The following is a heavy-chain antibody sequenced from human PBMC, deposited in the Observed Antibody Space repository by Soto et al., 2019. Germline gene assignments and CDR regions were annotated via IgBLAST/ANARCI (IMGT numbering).Heavy chain of an antibody. CDR3: AREAGAFDY. Sequence: ASVKVSCKASGYTFTSYGISWVRQAPGQGLEWMGWINAYNGNTNYAQKLQGRVTMTTDTSTSTVYMELSSLRSEDTAVYYCAREAGAFDYWGQGTLVTVSS. CDR1: GYTFTSYG. V-gene: IGHV1-18*01. J-gene: IGHJ4*02. CDR2: INAYNGNT. D-gene: IGHD6-19*01.